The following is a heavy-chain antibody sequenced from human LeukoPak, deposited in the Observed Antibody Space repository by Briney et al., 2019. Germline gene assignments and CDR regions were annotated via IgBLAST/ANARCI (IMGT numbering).Heavy chain of an antibody. J-gene: IGHJ6*02. CDR1: GDSISNSACY. D-gene: IGHD3-10*01. V-gene: IGHV4-39*01. Sequence: SETLSLTCTVSGDSISNSACYWVWIRQPPGKGLEWIGTITNTGNTYSNPSLKSRVTISIDTSKTQISLKLTSVTAADTAVFYCARKTPGTSVDVWGQGTPVTVSS. CDR3: ARKTPGTSVDV. CDR2: ITNTGNT.